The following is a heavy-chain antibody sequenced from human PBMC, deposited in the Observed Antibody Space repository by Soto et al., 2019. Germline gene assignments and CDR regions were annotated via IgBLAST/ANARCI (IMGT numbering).Heavy chain of an antibody. D-gene: IGHD3-9*01. CDR2: IIPIFGTA. J-gene: IGHJ6*02. CDR1: GGTFSSYA. V-gene: IGHV1-69*13. CDR3: ARVGTGYYGYGMDV. Sequence: GASVKVSCKASGGTFSSYAISCVRQAPGQGLEWMGGIIPIFGTANYAQKFQGRVTITADESTSTAYMELSSLRSEDTAVYYCARVGTGYYGYGMDVWGQGTTVTVSS.